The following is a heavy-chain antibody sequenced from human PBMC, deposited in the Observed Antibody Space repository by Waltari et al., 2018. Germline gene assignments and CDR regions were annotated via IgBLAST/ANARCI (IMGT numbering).Heavy chain of an antibody. CDR3: ARQGSWTFDI. V-gene: IGHV3-7*01. Sequence: EVQMVESGGGLVQPGGSLRLSCVVSGFSLSDYWMSWVRQAPGRGLEGLGNIKGDGTETFHVDSVNGRFTISRDNARNTLFLQMNNLGAGDTAVFYCARQGSWTFDIWGQGTVVTVSS. CDR1: GFSLSDYW. D-gene: IGHD3-10*01. CDR2: IKGDGTET. J-gene: IGHJ3*02.